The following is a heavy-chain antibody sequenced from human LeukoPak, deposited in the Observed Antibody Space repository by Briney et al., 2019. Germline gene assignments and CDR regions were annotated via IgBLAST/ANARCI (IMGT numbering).Heavy chain of an antibody. V-gene: IGHV4-30-4*01. CDR1: GASISSGDYY. Sequence: SETLSLTCTVSGASISSGDYYWSWIRQSPGKGLEWIGYIYYSGSTSYNPSLKSRVTISVDTSKNHFSLKLTSVTAADTAVYYCARSGRGSSAGFDYWGQGTLVTVSS. D-gene: IGHD3-10*01. CDR3: ARSGRGSSAGFDY. CDR2: IYYSGST. J-gene: IGHJ4*02.